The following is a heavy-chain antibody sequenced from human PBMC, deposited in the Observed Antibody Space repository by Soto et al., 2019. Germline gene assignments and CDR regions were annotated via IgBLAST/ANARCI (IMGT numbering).Heavy chain of an antibody. J-gene: IGHJ3*02. D-gene: IGHD3-22*01. Sequence: ASVKVSCKSSGYTFTSYGISGVRQAPGQGLEWMGWISAYNGNTNYAQKLQGRVTMTTDTSASTAYMELRSLRSDDTAVYYCARAWYYYDSSGYPDAFDIWGQGTMVTVSS. CDR2: ISAYNGNT. V-gene: IGHV1-18*01. CDR3: ARAWYYYDSSGYPDAFDI. CDR1: GYTFTSYG.